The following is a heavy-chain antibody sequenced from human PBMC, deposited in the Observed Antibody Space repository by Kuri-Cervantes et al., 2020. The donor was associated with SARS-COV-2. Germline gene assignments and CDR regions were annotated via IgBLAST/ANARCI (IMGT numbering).Heavy chain of an antibody. CDR3: ARIRYGDGYNNPRIFDY. CDR1: GFSLSTSGMC. Sequence: SGPTLVKPTQTLTLTCTFSGFSLSTSGMCVSWIRQPPGKALEWLARIDWDDDKYYSTSLKTRLTISKDTSKNQVVLTMTDMDPVDTATYYCARIRYGDGYNNPRIFDYWGQGTLVTVSS. D-gene: IGHD5-24*01. J-gene: IGHJ4*02. V-gene: IGHV2-70*11. CDR2: IDWDDDK.